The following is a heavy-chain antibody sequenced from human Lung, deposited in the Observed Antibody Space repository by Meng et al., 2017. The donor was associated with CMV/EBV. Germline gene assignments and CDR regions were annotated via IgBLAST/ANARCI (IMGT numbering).Heavy chain of an antibody. J-gene: IGHJ4*02. CDR1: GFTISNAK. D-gene: IGHD1-1*01. Sequence: CPGSGFTISNAKISWVRQAPGKGLEWVARIKPTTEHETIDYAAPVEGRFTISRDDSRNTVYLQMNSLKSEDTAVYFCTTVNWNDYDYWGQRTVVTVSS. CDR2: IKPTTEHETI. V-gene: IGHV3-15*01. CDR3: TTVNWNDYDY.